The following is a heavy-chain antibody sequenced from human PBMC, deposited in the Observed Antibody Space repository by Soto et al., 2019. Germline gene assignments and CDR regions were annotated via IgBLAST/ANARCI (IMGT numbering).Heavy chain of an antibody. CDR3: ARHFPNYYYYYGMDV. V-gene: IGHV4-59*08. CDR1: SVSTSTHN. CDR2: IYEGGST. J-gene: IGHJ6*02. Sequence: SETLSLTCTVSSVSTSTHNWSWIRQTPGKGLEWIGYIYEGGSTGYNPSLESRVSISLDTSTNQLSLKLSSVTAADTAVYYCARHFPNYYYYYGMDVWGQGTTVTVSS.